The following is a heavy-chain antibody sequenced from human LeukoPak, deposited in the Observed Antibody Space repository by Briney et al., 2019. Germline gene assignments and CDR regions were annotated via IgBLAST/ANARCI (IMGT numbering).Heavy chain of an antibody. Sequence: ASVKVSCKASGYTFTSYYMHWVRQAPGQGLEWMGIINPSGGSTSYAQKFQGRVTMTRDTSTSTVYMELSSLRSEDTAAYYCARSRGKGVRPLAPFDYWGQGTLVTVSS. CDR3: ARSRGKGVRPLAPFDY. CDR1: GYTFTSYY. J-gene: IGHJ4*02. CDR2: INPSGGST. V-gene: IGHV1-46*01. D-gene: IGHD3-10*01.